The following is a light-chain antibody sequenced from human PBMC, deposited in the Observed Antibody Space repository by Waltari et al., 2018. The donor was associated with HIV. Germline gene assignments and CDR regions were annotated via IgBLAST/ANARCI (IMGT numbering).Light chain of an antibody. J-gene: IGLJ2*01. CDR1: VLAKKS. V-gene: IGLV3-27*01. CDR3: YSAADNNRGV. CDR2: KDS. Sequence: SYELTQPSSVSVSPGQTARITCSGDVLAKKSARWFQQKPGQAPVLVIDKDSERPSGIPERFSGSSSGTIVTLTISGAQVEDEADYYCYSAADNNRGVFGGGTKLTVL.